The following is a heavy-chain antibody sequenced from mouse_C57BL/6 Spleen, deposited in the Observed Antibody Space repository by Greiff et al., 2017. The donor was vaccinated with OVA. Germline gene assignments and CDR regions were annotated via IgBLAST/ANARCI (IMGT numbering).Heavy chain of an antibody. CDR1: GFNIKDDY. D-gene: IGHD2-4*01. J-gene: IGHJ3*01. CDR3: TTRLRAWFAY. V-gene: IGHV14-4*01. CDR2: IDPENGDT. Sequence: EVKLQESGAELVRPGASVKLSCTASGFNIKDDYMPWVKQRPEQGLEWIGWIDPENGDTEYASKFQGKATITAYTSSNTAYLQLSSLTSEDTAVYYCTTRLRAWFAYWGQGTLVTVSA.